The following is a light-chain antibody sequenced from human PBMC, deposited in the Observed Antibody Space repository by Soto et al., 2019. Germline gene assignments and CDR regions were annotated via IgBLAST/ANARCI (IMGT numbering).Light chain of an antibody. J-gene: IGKJ1*01. CDR3: QHYNNWPRT. V-gene: IGKV3-15*01. CDR2: GAS. CDR1: QSVSSN. Sequence: EIVMTQSPATLSVSPGERATLSCRASQSVSSNLAWYQQKPGQAPMLLIYGASTRATGIPARFSGSGSGTEFTITISSLQSEDFAVYYCQHYNNWPRTFGQGTKVESK.